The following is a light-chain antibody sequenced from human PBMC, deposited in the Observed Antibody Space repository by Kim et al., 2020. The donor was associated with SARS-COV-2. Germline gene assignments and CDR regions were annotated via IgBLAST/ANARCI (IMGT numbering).Light chain of an antibody. V-gene: IGLV3-19*01. CDR3: NSRDSNDYVV. CDR1: SLRSYY. Sequence: SSELTQDPAVSVALGQTVRITCQGDSLRSYYATWYQQKPGQAPKVVIYGKDNRPSGVPVRFSGSSSGDTAYLTITGTQAGDAADYYCNSRDSNDYVVFGG. J-gene: IGLJ2*01. CDR2: GKD.